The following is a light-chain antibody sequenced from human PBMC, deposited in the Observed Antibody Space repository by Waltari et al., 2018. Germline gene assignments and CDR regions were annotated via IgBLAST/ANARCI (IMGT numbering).Light chain of an antibody. CDR1: KLGDKY. CDR3: QAWDSGTYYV. CDR2: HDM. J-gene: IGLJ1*01. V-gene: IGLV3-1*01. Sequence: ELTQPPSLSVSPGHTATITCSGIKLGDKYASWYQHKPGRSPVLVFYHDMTRPSEVPERFSGSNSGDTATLTITETQALDEADYYCQAWDSGTYYVFGSGTKVTVL.